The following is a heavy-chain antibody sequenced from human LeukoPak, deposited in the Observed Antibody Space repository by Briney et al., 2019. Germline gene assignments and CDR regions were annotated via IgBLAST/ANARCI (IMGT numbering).Heavy chain of an antibody. CDR1: GFTFSSYW. J-gene: IGHJ4*02. CDR2: IKQDGSEK. Sequence: GGSLRLSCAASGFTFSSYWMSWLRQAPGKGLEWVANIKQDGSEKYYVDSVKGRFTISGDNAKNSLYLQMNSLRAEDTAVYYCARATYYYDSSDYYPLGYWGQGTLVTVSS. D-gene: IGHD3-22*01. CDR3: ARATYYYDSSDYYPLGY. V-gene: IGHV3-7*01.